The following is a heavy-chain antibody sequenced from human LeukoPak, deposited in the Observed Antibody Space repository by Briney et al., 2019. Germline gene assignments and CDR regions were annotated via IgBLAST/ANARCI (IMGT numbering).Heavy chain of an antibody. V-gene: IGHV4-59*08. D-gene: IGHD6-13*01. CDR3: ARKGSNWSTQFNY. CDR2: VYYTGST. J-gene: IGHJ4*02. CDR1: GDSITSYY. Sequence: SETLSLTCTVSGDSITSYYWSWVRQPPGKGLEWIGYVYYTGSTSYNPSLKSRVTISVDTSKNQFSLRLSSVTAADTALYYCARKGSNWSTQFNYWGQGTLVTVSS.